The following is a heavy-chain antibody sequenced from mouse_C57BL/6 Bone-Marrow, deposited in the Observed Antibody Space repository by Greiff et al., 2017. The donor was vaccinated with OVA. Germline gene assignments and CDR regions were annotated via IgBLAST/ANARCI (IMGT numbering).Heavy chain of an antibody. D-gene: IGHD3-2*02. CDR1: GYTFTSYW. J-gene: IGHJ3*01. Sequence: VQLQQPGAELVKPGASVKLSCKASGYTFTSYWMHWVKQRPGQGLEWIGMIHPNSGSTNYNEKFKSKATLTVDKSSSTAYMQLSSLTSEDSAVYYCARGAAQAKAWFAYWGQGTLVTVSA. CDR3: ARGAAQAKAWFAY. V-gene: IGHV1-64*01. CDR2: IHPNSGST.